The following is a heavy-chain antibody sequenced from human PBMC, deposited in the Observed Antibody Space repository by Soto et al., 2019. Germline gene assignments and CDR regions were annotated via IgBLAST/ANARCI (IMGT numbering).Heavy chain of an antibody. J-gene: IGHJ5*02. Sequence: SETRSRTWTVSGGSISSGGYYGMWIRQHPGKGLDWIGYIYYSGSTYYNPSLKSRVTISVDTSKNQFSLKLSSVTAADTAVYYCARAENYTHYYDSSGYYYPNWFDPWGQGTLVTVSS. CDR2: IYYSGST. CDR1: GGSISSGGYY. CDR3: ARAENYTHYYDSSGYYYPNWFDP. V-gene: IGHV4-31*02. D-gene: IGHD3-22*01.